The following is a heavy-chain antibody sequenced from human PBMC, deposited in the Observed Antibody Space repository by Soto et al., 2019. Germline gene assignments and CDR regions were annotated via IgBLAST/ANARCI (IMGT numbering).Heavy chain of an antibody. CDR1: GGSFSGYY. J-gene: IGHJ5*02. Sequence: QVQLQQWGAGLLKPSETLSLTCAVYGGSFSGYYWSWIRQPPGKGLEWIGEINHSGSTNYNPSLKSRVTKSVDTSKNQFSLKLSSVTAADTAVYYCAREKENGYYGRFDPWGQGTLVTVSS. CDR3: AREKENGYYGRFDP. CDR2: INHSGST. D-gene: IGHD3-10*01. V-gene: IGHV4-34*01.